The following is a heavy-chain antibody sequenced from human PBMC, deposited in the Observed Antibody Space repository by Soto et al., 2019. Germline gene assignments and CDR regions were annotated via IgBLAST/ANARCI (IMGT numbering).Heavy chain of an antibody. J-gene: IGHJ3*02. V-gene: IGHV4-59*01. CDR3: ARSPGVRGSGWYDAFDI. D-gene: IGHD6-19*01. CDR2: IYYSGST. CDR1: GGSISSYY. Sequence: SEALSLTCTVSGGSISSYYWSWIRQPPGKGLEWIGYIYYSGSTNYNPSLKSRVTISVDTSKNQFSLKLSSVTAADTAVYYCARSPGVRGSGWYDAFDIWGQGTMVTVSS.